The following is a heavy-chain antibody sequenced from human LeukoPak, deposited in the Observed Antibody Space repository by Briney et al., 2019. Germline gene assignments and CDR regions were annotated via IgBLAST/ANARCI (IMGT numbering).Heavy chain of an antibody. CDR1: GFTFSSYA. Sequence: GGSLRLSCAASGFTFSSYAMSWVRQAPGKGLEWVSAISGSGGSTYYADSVKGRFTISRDNSKNTLYLQMNSLRAEDTAVYYCAKAVGIVVVPAAKVGFDYWGQGTLVTVSS. J-gene: IGHJ4*02. V-gene: IGHV3-23*01. D-gene: IGHD2-2*01. CDR2: ISGSGGST. CDR3: AKAVGIVVVPAAKVGFDY.